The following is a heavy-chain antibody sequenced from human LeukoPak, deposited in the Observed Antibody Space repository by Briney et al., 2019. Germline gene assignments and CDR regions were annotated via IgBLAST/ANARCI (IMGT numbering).Heavy chain of an antibody. J-gene: IGHJ3*02. CDR2: IRYDGSNK. CDR1: GFTFSSYG. CDR3: AKDGGSGDAFDI. V-gene: IGHV3-30*02. Sequence: GGSLRLYCAASGFTFSSYGMHWVRQAPGKGLEWVAFIRYDGSNKYYADSVKGRFTISRDNSKNTLYLQMKSLRAEDTAVYYCAKDGGSGDAFDIWGQGTMVTVSS. D-gene: IGHD3-10*01.